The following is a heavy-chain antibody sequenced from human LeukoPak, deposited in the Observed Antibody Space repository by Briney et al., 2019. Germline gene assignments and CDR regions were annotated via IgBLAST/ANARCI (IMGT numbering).Heavy chain of an antibody. CDR2: ISVYNGNT. CDR3: ASWGRDGYNSFDY. V-gene: IGHV1-18*01. J-gene: IGHJ4*02. D-gene: IGHD5-24*01. CDR1: GYTFTSDG. Sequence: ASVKVSCRASGYTFTSDGICGVRQAPGQGREWVGWISVYNGNTNYAQKLQGRVTMTTDSSTSTAYMELRSLRSDDTAVYYCASWGRDGYNSFDYWGQGTLVTVSS.